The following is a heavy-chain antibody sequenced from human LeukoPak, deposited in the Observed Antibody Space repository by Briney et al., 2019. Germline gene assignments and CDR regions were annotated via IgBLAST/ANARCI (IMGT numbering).Heavy chain of an antibody. D-gene: IGHD4-4*01. CDR1: GFPFRVRW. V-gene: IGHV3-74*03. CDR3: ATDLDYTFDY. Sequence: GGSLRLSCTASGFPFRVRWMHWVRQAPGKGLGWISLIKKDGFFSTYADSVKGGFTISRDDAKNTLYLQMDSLRADDTAVYYCATDLDYTFDYWGRGTLVTVSS. J-gene: IGHJ4*02. CDR2: IKKDGFFS.